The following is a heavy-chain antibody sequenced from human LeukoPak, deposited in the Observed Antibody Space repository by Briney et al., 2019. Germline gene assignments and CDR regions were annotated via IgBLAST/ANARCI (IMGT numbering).Heavy chain of an antibody. Sequence: ASVKVSCKASGYTFTSYGISWVRQAPGQGLEWMGWISAYNGNTNYAQKLQGRVTMTTDTSTSTAYMELRSLRSDDTAVYYCARDSEPLYYYYGMDVWGQGTTATVSS. CDR3: ARDSEPLYYYYGMDV. CDR1: GYTFTSYG. V-gene: IGHV1-18*01. D-gene: IGHD1-14*01. CDR2: ISAYNGNT. J-gene: IGHJ6*02.